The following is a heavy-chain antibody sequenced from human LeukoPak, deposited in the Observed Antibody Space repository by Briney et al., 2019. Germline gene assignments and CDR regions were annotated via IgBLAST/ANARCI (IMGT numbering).Heavy chain of an antibody. CDR1: GFTFSSYG. CDR2: ISYDDTNK. J-gene: IGHJ4*02. Sequence: GGSLRLSCAASGFTFSSYGMHWVRQAPGKGLEWVASISYDDTNKVYSDSVKGRFTVSRDRTNNTLYLQMHGLRAEDTAVYYCARDCSSATCYAAFDYWGQGVLVTVSS. V-gene: IGHV3-30*19. D-gene: IGHD2-2*01. CDR3: ARDCSSATCYAAFDY.